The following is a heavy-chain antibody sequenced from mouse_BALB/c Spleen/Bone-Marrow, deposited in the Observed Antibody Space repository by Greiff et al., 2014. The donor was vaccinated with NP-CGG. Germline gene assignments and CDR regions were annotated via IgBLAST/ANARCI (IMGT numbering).Heavy chain of an antibody. J-gene: IGHJ4*01. V-gene: IGHV1-7*01. CDR3: ARGYYVMDY. CDR2: INPSSGYT. CDR1: GYHLTSYW. Sequence: QVQLQQPGAELAKPGASVKMSCKASGYHLTSYWMHWVKQRPGQGLEWIGYINPSSGYTESNQKFKDKATLTADKSSSTAYMQLTSLTSEDSAVYYCARGYYVMDYWGQGTSVTVSS.